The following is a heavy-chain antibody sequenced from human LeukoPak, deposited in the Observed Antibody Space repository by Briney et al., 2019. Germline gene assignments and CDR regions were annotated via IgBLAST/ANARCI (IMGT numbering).Heavy chain of an antibody. Sequence: GGSLRLSCAASGFTFSSFGMSWVRQAPGKGLGWVSAICSTVGTAYYADSVKGRFTISRDNSKNTLYLQMNSLRAENTAIYYCAKNGDRGAYCSGGSCYPYYYYNMDVWGKGTTVTISS. J-gene: IGHJ6*03. D-gene: IGHD2-15*01. V-gene: IGHV3-23*01. CDR3: AKNGDRGAYCSGGSCYPYYYYNMDV. CDR1: GFTFSSFG. CDR2: ICSTVGTA.